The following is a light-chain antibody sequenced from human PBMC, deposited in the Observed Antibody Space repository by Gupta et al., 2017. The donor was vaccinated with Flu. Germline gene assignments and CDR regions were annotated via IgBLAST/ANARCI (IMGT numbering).Light chain of an antibody. Sequence: ESVLTQSPGILSLSPGERATLSCRASHSISSSYLAWYQQKPGQAPRLLIYRSSSRAAGIPDRFSGSGSGTDFTLTISRLEPEDFAVYYCQQFGSSPKYTFGQGTKLEIK. J-gene: IGKJ2*01. V-gene: IGKV3-20*01. CDR1: HSISSSY. CDR2: RSS. CDR3: QQFGSSPKYT.